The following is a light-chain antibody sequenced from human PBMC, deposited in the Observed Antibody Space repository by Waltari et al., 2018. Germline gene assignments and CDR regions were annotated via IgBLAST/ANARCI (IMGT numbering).Light chain of an antibody. Sequence: QLVVPQSPSASAPLGASVKLTCTLSSGHSSNVIAWLQQRPEKGPRYLMKVNSVGSHSKGDEIPDRFSGSSSGAERYLTISSLQSDDEADYYCETGGHGTWVFGGGTKLTVL. CDR2: VNSVGSH. CDR1: SGHSSNV. V-gene: IGLV4-69*01. CDR3: ETGGHGTWV. J-gene: IGLJ3*02.